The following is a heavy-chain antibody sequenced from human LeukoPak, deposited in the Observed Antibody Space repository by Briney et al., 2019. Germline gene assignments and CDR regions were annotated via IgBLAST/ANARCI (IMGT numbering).Heavy chain of an antibody. Sequence: EASVKVSCKVSGGTLSSFAISWARQAPGQGLEWMGGIIPMYATANYAQKFQGRVTVTADESTSTAYMELSSLRSEDTAVYYCASRWILGYCSSNTCGHNYYNDMDVWGKGTTVTVSS. CDR2: IIPMYATA. J-gene: IGHJ6*04. CDR3: ASRWILGYCSSNTCGHNYYNDMDV. D-gene: IGHD2-2*01. V-gene: IGHV1-69*13. CDR1: GGTLSSFA.